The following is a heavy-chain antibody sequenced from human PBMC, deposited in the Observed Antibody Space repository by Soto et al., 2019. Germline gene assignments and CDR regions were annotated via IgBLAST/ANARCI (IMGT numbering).Heavy chain of an antibody. V-gene: IGHV3-21*01. CDR3: AREDSIIIPAVSDC. CDR2: ISTSDYT. J-gene: IGHJ4*02. CDR1: GFALNNYS. D-gene: IGHD2-2*01. Sequence: DGSLRRSCTVSGFALNNYSINWVHQATGKGLEWVSSISTSDYTYYSDSVKGRFTISRDNAKNSVSLQMNTLRVEDTAVYYCAREDSIIIPAVSDCWGQGTLVTVSS.